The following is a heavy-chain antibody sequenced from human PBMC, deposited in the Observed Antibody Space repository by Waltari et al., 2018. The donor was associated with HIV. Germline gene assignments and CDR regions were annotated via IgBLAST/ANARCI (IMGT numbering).Heavy chain of an antibody. V-gene: IGHV4-34*01. CDR2: INPSGST. CDR3: ARGRHIVVVTPTNREGTYYFDY. CDR1: GGSFSGYY. J-gene: IGHJ4*02. Sequence: QVQLQQWGAGLLKPSETLSLTCAVYGGSFSGYYWSWIRQPPGKGLEWIGEINPSGSTNYNPSLKSRVTRSVDTSKNQFSLKLSSVTAADTAVYYCARGRHIVVVTPTNREGTYYFDYWGQGTLVTVSS. D-gene: IGHD2-21*02.